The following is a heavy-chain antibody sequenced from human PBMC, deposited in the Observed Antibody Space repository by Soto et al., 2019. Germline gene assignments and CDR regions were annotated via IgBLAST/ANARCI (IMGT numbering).Heavy chain of an antibody. D-gene: IGHD6-19*01. CDR1: GYTFTSYG. Sequence: QVQLVQSGSEVKKPGASVKVSCKASGYTFTSYGISWVRQAPGQGLEWMGWISAYNGNTNYAQKLQGRVTMTTDTSTSPAYMEVRSRRSDDTAVYYCAGAGLGVPGTGYGMDVWGQGTTVTVSS. V-gene: IGHV1-18*01. CDR3: AGAGLGVPGTGYGMDV. CDR2: ISAYNGNT. J-gene: IGHJ6*02.